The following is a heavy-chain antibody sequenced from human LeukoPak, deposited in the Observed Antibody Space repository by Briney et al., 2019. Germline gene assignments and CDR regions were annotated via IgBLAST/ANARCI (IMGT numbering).Heavy chain of an antibody. CDR1: GLTFSSYA. V-gene: IGHV3-15*01. D-gene: IGHD6-19*01. CDR2: IKSKTDGGTT. J-gene: IGHJ4*02. CDR3: TTDIAVAGSFDY. Sequence: GGSLRLSCAASGLTFSSYAMSWVPHAPGKGLEWVGRIKSKTDGGTTDYAPPVNGRFTISRDESKNTLYLQMNSLKTEDTAVYYCTTDIAVAGSFDYWGQGNLVTVSS.